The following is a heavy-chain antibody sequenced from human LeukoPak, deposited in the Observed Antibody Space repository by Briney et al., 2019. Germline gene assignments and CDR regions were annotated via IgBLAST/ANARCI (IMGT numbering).Heavy chain of an antibody. Sequence: SETLSLTCTVSGGSISSSSYYWGWIRQPPGKGLEWIGSIYYSGSTYYNPSLKSRVTISADTSRSQFSLKMTSVTAADTAVYYCARHRSPPDIVATKFDPWGQGNLVTVSS. V-gene: IGHV4-39*01. J-gene: IGHJ5*02. CDR2: IYYSGST. CDR3: ARHRSPPDIVATKFDP. D-gene: IGHD5-12*01. CDR1: GGSISSSSYY.